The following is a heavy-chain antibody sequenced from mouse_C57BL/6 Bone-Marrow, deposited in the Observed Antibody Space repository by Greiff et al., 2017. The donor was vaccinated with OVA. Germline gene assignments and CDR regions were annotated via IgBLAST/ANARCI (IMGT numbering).Heavy chain of an antibody. Sequence: VMLVESGPGLVQPSQSLSITCTVSGFSLTSSGVHWVRQSPGKGLAWLGVIWRGGSTDYTAAFMSRLSITKDNSTCPVFFIMNRLHSDVSAIYSCASFAYWGPGTLVTVSA. V-gene: IGHV2-5*01. CDR3: ASFAY. CDR2: IWRGGST. CDR1: GFSLTSSG. J-gene: IGHJ3*01.